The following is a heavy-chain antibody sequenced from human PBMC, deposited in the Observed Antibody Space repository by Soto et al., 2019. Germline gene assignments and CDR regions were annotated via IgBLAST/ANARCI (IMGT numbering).Heavy chain of an antibody. D-gene: IGHD3-10*01. J-gene: IGHJ4*02. CDR3: VRRPGGVATPGDDY. CDR1: GYNFDAFD. Sequence: QVQLVQSGAEVKKPGASVKVSCEASGYNFDAFDIHWVRQAAGQGLEWMGWMNPRTGDTAFAQEFQDRVTMTSDTSRNTAYMEVSGLRSEDTAVYFCVRRPGGVATPGDDYWGQGTLVTVSS. V-gene: IGHV1-8*02. CDR2: MNPRTGDT.